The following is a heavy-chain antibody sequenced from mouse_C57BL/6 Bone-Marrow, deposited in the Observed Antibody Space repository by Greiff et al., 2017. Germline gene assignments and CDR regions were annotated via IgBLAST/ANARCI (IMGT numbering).Heavy chain of an antibody. CDR2: IYPGDGDT. CDR1: GYAFSSSW. Sequence: VQLQQSGPELVKPGASVKISCKASGYAFSSSWMNWVKQRPGKGLEWIGRIYPGDGDTNYNGKFKGKATLTADKSSSTAYMQLSSLTSEDSAVYFCAIYLYFDYWGQGTTLTVSS. D-gene: IGHD2-3*01. CDR3: AIYLYFDY. J-gene: IGHJ2*01. V-gene: IGHV1-82*01.